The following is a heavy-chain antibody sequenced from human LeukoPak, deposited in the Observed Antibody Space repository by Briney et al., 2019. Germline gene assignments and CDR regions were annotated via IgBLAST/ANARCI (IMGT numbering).Heavy chain of an antibody. Sequence: GGSLRLSCAASGFTFSSYGMHWVRQAPGKGLEWVAVIWYDGSNKYYADSVKGRFTISRDNSKNTLYLQMNSLRAEDTAVYYCAKDAQESLPNDYRNFDYWGQGTLVTVSS. CDR1: GFTFSSYG. V-gene: IGHV3-33*06. CDR2: IWYDGSNK. CDR3: AKDAQESLPNDYRNFDY. D-gene: IGHD4-11*01. J-gene: IGHJ4*02.